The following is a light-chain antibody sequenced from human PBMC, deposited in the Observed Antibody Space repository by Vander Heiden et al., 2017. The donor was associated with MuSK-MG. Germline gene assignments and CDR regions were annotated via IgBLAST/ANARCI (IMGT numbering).Light chain of an antibody. CDR2: AAS. J-gene: IGKJ2*01. CDR3: QQSDSTPRT. Sequence: IQMIESPSSLAASVGDRVNITCRTSRRMRNFLNWYQQKPGKAPNLLIYAASNLQSGVPSRFSGSGSGTEFTLTISRLQPEDFATYYCQQSDSTPRTFGQGTILEIK. CDR1: RRMRNF. V-gene: IGKV1-39*01.